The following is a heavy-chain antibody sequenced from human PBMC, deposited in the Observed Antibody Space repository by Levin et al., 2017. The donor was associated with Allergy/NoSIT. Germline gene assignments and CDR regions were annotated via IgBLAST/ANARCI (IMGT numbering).Heavy chain of an antibody. CDR3: AKDIYGSGSYPDY. D-gene: IGHD3-10*01. CDR1: GFTFDDYA. CDR2: ISWNSGSI. V-gene: IGHV3-9*01. J-gene: IGHJ4*02. Sequence: PGGSLRLSCAASGFTFDDYAMHWVRQAPGKGLEWVSGISWNSGSIGYADSVKGRFTISRDNAKNSLYLQMNSLRAEDTALYYCAKDIYGSGSYPDYWGQGTLVTVSS.